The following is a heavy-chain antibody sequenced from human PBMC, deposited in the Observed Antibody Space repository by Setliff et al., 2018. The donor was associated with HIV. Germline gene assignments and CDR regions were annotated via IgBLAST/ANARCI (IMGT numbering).Heavy chain of an antibody. CDR3: ARLLRWDRRRFYPLSVVRGDQFEN. CDR1: GGSINSSTYY. J-gene: IGHJ4*02. D-gene: IGHD3-10*01. Sequence: PSETLSLTCTVSGGSINSSTYYWGWIRQPPGKGLEWIGYILYSGDATYNPSLKSRVTMSVDTSKNQFSLRLSSVTAADTAVYYCARLLRWDRRRFYPLSVVRGDQFENWGQGILVTVSS. CDR2: ILYSGDA. V-gene: IGHV4-30-4*08.